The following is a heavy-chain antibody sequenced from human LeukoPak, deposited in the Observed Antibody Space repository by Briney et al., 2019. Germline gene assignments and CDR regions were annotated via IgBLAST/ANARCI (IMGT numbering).Heavy chain of an antibody. CDR1: GFTFSNYA. D-gene: IGHD6-13*01. V-gene: IGHV3-23*01. CDR2: ISGSGGST. Sequence: GGSLRLSCAASGFTFSNYAMSWVRQAPGKGLEWVSAISGSGGSTYYADSVKGRFTISRDNSKNTLYLQMNSLRAEDTAVYYCAKDLSGYSSSVGFDYWGQGTLVTVSS. J-gene: IGHJ4*02. CDR3: AKDLSGYSSSVGFDY.